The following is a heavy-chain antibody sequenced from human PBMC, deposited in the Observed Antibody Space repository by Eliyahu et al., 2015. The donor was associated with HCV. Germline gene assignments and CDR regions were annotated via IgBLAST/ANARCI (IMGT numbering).Heavy chain of an antibody. Sequence: QVQLQESGPGLVKPSQTLSLTCTVXGGSISXGGYYWSWXRQPPGKGLEWIGYIYYSGSTYYNPSLKSRVTISVDTSKNQFSLKLSSVTAADTAVYYCARESSGGKFMKMATMITYYFDYWGQGTLVTVSS. CDR3: ARESSGGKFMKMATMITYYFDY. CDR1: GGSISXGGYY. D-gene: IGHD5-24*01. J-gene: IGHJ4*02. CDR2: IYYSGST. V-gene: IGHV4-31*03.